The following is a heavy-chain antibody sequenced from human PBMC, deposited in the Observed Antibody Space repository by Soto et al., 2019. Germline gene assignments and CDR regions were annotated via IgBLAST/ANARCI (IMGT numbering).Heavy chain of an antibody. CDR3: ARARLPQYYFDY. J-gene: IGHJ4*01. CDR1: GGSISSYY. CDR2: IYYSGST. V-gene: IGHV4-59*01. D-gene: IGHD5-12*01. Sequence: SETLSLTCTVSGGSISSYYWSWIRQPPGKGLEWIGYIYYSGSTNYNPSLKSRVTISVDTSKNQFSLELSSVTAADTAVYYCARARLPQYYFDYWGQEPWSPSPQ.